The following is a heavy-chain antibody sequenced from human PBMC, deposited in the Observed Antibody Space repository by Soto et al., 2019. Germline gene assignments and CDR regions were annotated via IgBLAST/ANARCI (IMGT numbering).Heavy chain of an antibody. CDR2: IYYSGST. J-gene: IGHJ6*02. V-gene: IGHV4-59*01. CDR3: ARLLGRSGASTGTTIDGDPYYYYGMDV. Sequence: QVQLQESGPGLVKPSETLSLTCTVSGGSISSYYWSWIRQPPGKGLEWIGYIYYSGSTNYNPSLKSRVTISVDTSKNQFSLKLSSVTAADTAVYYCARLLGRSGASTGTTIDGDPYYYYGMDVWGQGTTVTVSS. CDR1: GGSISSYY. D-gene: IGHD1-7*01.